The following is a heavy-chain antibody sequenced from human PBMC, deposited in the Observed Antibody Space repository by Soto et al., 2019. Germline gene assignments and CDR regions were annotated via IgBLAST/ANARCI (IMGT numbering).Heavy chain of an antibody. CDR3: AKYFFGDSLTYFDY. V-gene: IGHV3-23*01. CDR1: GFTFSSYA. J-gene: IGHJ4*02. D-gene: IGHD4-17*01. Sequence: GGSLRLSCAASGFTFSSYAMSWVRQAPGKGLEWVSAIGGTGRSTYYADSVKGRFTISGDNSKNTVYLQLNSLRAEDTAIYYCAKYFFGDSLTYFDYWGQGTLVTVSS. CDR2: IGGTGRST.